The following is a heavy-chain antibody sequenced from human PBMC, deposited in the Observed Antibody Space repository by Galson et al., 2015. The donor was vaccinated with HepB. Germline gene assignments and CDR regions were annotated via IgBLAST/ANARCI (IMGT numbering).Heavy chain of an antibody. CDR3: AKAAPDTGDAFDI. J-gene: IGHJ3*02. V-gene: IGHV1-2*05. CDR1: GYTFTGYF. Sequence: SVKVSCKASGYTFTGYFIHWVRQAPGQGLEWMGRIHPNSGGTNYAQRFQGRVTMTRDTSITTVYMELTRLRSDDTVVYYCAKAAPDTGDAFDIWGQGTMVTVSS. CDR2: IHPNSGGT. D-gene: IGHD1-14*01.